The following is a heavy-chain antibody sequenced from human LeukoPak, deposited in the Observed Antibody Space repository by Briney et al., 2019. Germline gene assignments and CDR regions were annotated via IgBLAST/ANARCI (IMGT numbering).Heavy chain of an antibody. Sequence: GGSLRLSCAASGFSVSNNYMSWVRHAPGRGLEWVSGLGGSGGGTNYADSVRGRFIISRDNSKDILYLQMNSLTAEDTAVYFCAKRGVVIRVILVGFHKEAYYFDSWGQGALVTVSS. V-gene: IGHV3-23*01. CDR3: AKRGVVIRVILVGFHKEAYYFDS. D-gene: IGHD2-21*01. J-gene: IGHJ4*02. CDR2: LGGSGGGT. CDR1: GFSVSNNY.